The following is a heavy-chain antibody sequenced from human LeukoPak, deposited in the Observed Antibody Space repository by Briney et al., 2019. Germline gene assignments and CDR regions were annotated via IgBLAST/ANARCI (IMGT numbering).Heavy chain of an antibody. J-gene: IGHJ4*02. CDR2: IYHSGST. CDR3: ARGMGVVNIAMVRFYFDY. Sequence: PSETLSLTCTVSGGSISSGGYYWSWIRQPPGKGLEWIGYIYHSGSTYYNPSLKSRVTISVDRSKNQFSLKLSSVTAADTAVYYCARGMGVVNIAMVRFYFDYWGQGTLVTVSS. D-gene: IGHD5-18*01. V-gene: IGHV4-30-2*01. CDR1: GGSISSGGYY.